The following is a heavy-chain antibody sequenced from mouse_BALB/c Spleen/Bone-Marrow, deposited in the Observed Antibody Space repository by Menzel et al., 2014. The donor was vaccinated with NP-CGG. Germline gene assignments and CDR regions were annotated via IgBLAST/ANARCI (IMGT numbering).Heavy chain of an antibody. D-gene: IGHD4-1*01. CDR1: GYVFTNYL. J-gene: IGHJ2*01. Sequence: VHLVESGAELVRPGTSVKVSCKASGYVFTNYLIEWVKQRPGQGLEWIGVINAGSGGTDYSEKFKGEATLTADKSASTAYMQLISLTSDDSAVYFCARSLTGKKPFDYWGQGTTLTVSS. V-gene: IGHV1-54*01. CDR3: ARSLTGKKPFDY. CDR2: INAGSGGT.